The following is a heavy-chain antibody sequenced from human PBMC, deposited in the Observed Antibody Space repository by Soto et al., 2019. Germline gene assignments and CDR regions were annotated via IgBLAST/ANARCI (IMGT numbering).Heavy chain of an antibody. CDR1: GYSISSGYY. V-gene: IGHV4-38-2*01. J-gene: IGHJ5*02. D-gene: IGHD2-21*02. Sequence: SDTLSLTCAVSGYSISSGYYWGWIRQPPGKGLEWIATSYHSGSTYYNPSLKSRVTISVDTSKNQFSLKLSSVTAADTAVYYCARAEYIVVETPASRGFWLHPWGQGTLVT. CDR2: SYHSGST. CDR3: ARAEYIVVETPASRGFWLHP.